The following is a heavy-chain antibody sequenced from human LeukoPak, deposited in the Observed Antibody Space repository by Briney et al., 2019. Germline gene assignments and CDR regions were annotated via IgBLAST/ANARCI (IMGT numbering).Heavy chain of an antibody. J-gene: IGHJ3*02. Sequence: SETLSLTCTVSGGSISSGGYYWSWIRQHPGKGLEWIGYIYYSGSTDYNPSLKSRFTMSVDTSKNQFSLKLSSVTAADTAVYYCASADYDTAIDIWGQGTMVTVSS. CDR3: ASADYDTAIDI. CDR2: IYYSGST. D-gene: IGHD4-17*01. CDR1: GGSISSGGYY. V-gene: IGHV4-31*03.